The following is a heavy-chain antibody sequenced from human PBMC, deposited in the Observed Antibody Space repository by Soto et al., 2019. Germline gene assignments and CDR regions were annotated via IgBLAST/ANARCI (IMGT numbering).Heavy chain of an antibody. J-gene: IGHJ6*02. D-gene: IGHD1-1*01. CDR2: IFSNDEK. Sequence: SCHTLLDPRETLTLTCTVSGFSLSNARMGVSWIRQPPGKALEWLAHIFSNDEKSYSTSLKSRLTISKDTSKSQVVLTMTNMDTVDTATYYGARFWKPYVLDVWTQGTTVTVYS. CDR3: ARFWKPYVLDV. CDR1: GFSLSNARMG. V-gene: IGHV2-26*01.